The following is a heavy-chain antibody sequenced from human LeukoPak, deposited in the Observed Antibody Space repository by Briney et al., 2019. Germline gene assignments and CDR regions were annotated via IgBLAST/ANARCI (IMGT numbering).Heavy chain of an antibody. CDR1: GFTFSDYY. CDR3: AKDRSGSCYDSVDY. V-gene: IGHV3-23*01. Sequence: GGSLRLSCAASGFTFSDYYMSWVRQAPGKGLKWFSAISGSGDSTYYADSVKGRFTISRDNSNNTLYLQMNSLRAEDTAVYYCAKDRSGSCYDSVDYWGQGTLVTVSS. D-gene: IGHD2-15*01. CDR2: ISGSGDST. J-gene: IGHJ4*02.